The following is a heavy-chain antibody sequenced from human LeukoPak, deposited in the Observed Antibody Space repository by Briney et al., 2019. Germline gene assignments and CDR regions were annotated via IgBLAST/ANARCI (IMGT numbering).Heavy chain of an antibody. Sequence: SETLSLTCTVSGGSISSSHWWSWVRQPPGKGLEWIGEIYHSGSINYNPSLKSRVTISIDKSKNQFSLKLSSVTAADTAVYYCASLYGSSWPPFDYWGQGTLITVSS. CDR3: ASLYGSSWPPFDY. V-gene: IGHV4-4*02. CDR2: IYHSGSI. J-gene: IGHJ4*02. D-gene: IGHD6-13*01. CDR1: GGSISSSHW.